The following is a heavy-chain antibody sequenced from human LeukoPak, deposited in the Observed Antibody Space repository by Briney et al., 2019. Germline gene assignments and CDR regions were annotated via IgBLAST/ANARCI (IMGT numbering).Heavy chain of an antibody. CDR3: ARGGYSYGLHY. D-gene: IGHD5-18*01. V-gene: IGHV4-4*07. Sequence: KPSETLSLTCTVSGGSISSYYWSWIRRPAGKGLEWIGRIYISGSTNYNPSLKSRVTMSVDTSKNQFSLKLSSVTAADTAVYYCARGGYSYGLHYWGQGTLVTVSS. CDR2: IYISGST. CDR1: GGSISSYY. J-gene: IGHJ4*02.